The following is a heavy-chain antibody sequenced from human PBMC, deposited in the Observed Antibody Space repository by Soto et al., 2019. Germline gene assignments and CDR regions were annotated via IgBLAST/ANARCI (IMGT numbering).Heavy chain of an antibody. V-gene: IGHV4-61*01. D-gene: IGHD5-18*01. J-gene: IGHJ4*02. CDR1: GGSVSSGSYY. CDR2: IYYSGST. CDR3: ARLDTALDY. Sequence: QVQLQESGPGLVKPSETLSLTCTVSGGSVSSGSYYWSWIRQPPGKGLEWIGYIYYSGSTSYNPSPKXRXTXXQDTSKNQFSLRLRSVTAADTAVYYCARLDTALDYWGQGTLVTVSS.